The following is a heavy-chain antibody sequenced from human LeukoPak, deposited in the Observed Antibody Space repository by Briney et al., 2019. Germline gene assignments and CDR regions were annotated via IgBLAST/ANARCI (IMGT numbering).Heavy chain of an antibody. V-gene: IGHV3-23*01. CDR2: ISGSGGST. D-gene: IGHD2-15*01. CDR1: GFTFSSYV. CDR3: AKGVRWNCSGGSCYFDY. J-gene: IGHJ4*02. Sequence: GGSLRLSCAASGFTFSSYVMSWVRQAPGKGLEWVSAISGSGGSTYYADSVKGRFTISRDNSKNTLYLQMNSLRAEDTAVYYSAKGVRWNCSGGSCYFDYWSQGTLVTVSS.